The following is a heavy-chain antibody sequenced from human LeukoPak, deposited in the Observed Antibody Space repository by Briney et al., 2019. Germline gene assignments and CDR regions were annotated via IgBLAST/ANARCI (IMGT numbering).Heavy chain of an antibody. V-gene: IGHV3-23*01. Sequence: GGSLRLSCAASGFTFSSYAMSWVRQAPGKGLEWVSAISGSGGSTYYADSVKGRFTISRDDSKNTLYLQMNSLRAEDTAVYYCAKAGYYDSSGFLGDDYWGQGTLVTVSS. CDR1: GFTFSSYA. D-gene: IGHD3-22*01. CDR2: ISGSGGST. J-gene: IGHJ4*02. CDR3: AKAGYYDSSGFLGDDY.